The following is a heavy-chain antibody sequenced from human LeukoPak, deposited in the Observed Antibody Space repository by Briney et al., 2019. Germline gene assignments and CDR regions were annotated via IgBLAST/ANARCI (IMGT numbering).Heavy chain of an antibody. J-gene: IGHJ3*02. CDR1: GFTFSIAW. D-gene: IGHD3-10*01. CDR2: IKSKTDGGTT. V-gene: IGHV3-15*01. Sequence: PGGSLRLSCAPSGFTFSIAWMNWGPQAPGKGLERVCRIKSKTDGGTTDYAAPVKGRFTISRDDSKNTLYLQMNSLKTEDTAVYYCTTGRGAFDIWGQGTMVTVSS. CDR3: TTGRGAFDI.